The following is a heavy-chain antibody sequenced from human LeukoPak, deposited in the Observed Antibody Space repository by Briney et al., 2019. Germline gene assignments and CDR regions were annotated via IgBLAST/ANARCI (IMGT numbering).Heavy chain of an antibody. J-gene: IGHJ4*02. Sequence: GGSLRLSCAASGFTVSSNYMSWVRQAPGKGLEWVSVIYSGGSTYYADSVKGRFTISRDNSKNTLYLQMSSLRAEDTAVYYCAREGDSSGLDYWGQGTLVTVSS. V-gene: IGHV3-66*01. CDR2: IYSGGST. CDR3: AREGDSSGLDY. CDR1: GFTVSSNY. D-gene: IGHD3-22*01.